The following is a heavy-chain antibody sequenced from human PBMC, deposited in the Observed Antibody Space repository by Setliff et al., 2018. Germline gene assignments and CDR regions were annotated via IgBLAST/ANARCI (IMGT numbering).Heavy chain of an antibody. CDR1: GESFSNNY. CDR3: ARDQSAYCGGDCSPSPYCDY. V-gene: IGHV4-34*01. Sequence: PSETLSLTCSVYGESFSNNYWSWIRQPPGKGLEWIGESNHGGSTSYNPSLKSRLTMSLDTSKNQFSLKLTSVTAADTAVYYCARDQSAYCGGDCSPSPYCDYWGQGTLVTVSS. CDR2: SNHGGST. D-gene: IGHD2-21*01. J-gene: IGHJ4*02.